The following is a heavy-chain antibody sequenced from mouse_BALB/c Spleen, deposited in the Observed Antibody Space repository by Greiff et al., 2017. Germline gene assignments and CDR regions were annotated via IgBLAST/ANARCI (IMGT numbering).Heavy chain of an antibody. CDR3: TRASYYGSPWYFDV. D-gene: IGHD1-1*01. Sequence: EVKVVESGGGLVKPGGSLKLSCAASGFTFSSYTMSWVRQTPEKRLEWVATISSGGSYTYYPDSVKGRFTISRDNAKNTLYLQMSSLKSEDTAMYYCTRASYYGSPWYFDVWGAGTTVTVSS. CDR1: GFTFSSYT. CDR2: ISSGGSYT. V-gene: IGHV5-6-4*01. J-gene: IGHJ1*01.